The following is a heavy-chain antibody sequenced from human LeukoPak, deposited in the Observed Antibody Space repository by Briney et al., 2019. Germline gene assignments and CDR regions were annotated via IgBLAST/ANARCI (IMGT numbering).Heavy chain of an antibody. CDR3: ARAPVTSCRGAFCYPFDY. Sequence: GGSLRLSCAASGFPLSGYAMGWVRQGPGKGLERVAATSSSDPGTYHADSVRGRFTISRDNSKNTLYLQMNRLRVEDAAVYYCARAPVTSCRGAFCYPFDYWGRGTLVTVSS. V-gene: IGHV3-23*01. D-gene: IGHD2-15*01. CDR2: TSSSDPGT. J-gene: IGHJ4*02. CDR1: GFPLSGYA.